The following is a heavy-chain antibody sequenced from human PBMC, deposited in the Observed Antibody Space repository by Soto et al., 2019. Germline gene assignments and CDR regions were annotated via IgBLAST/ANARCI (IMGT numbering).Heavy chain of an antibody. CDR2: FDPEDGET. V-gene: IGHV1-24*01. CDR1: GYTLTELS. Sequence: ASVKVSCKVSGYTLTELSMHWVRQAPGKGLEWMGGFDPEDGETIYAQKFQGRVTMTEDTSTDTAYMELSSLRSEDTAVYYCATDSSVVGATTGSFWFDPWGQGTLVTVSS. J-gene: IGHJ5*02. CDR3: ATDSSVVGATTGSFWFDP. D-gene: IGHD1-26*01.